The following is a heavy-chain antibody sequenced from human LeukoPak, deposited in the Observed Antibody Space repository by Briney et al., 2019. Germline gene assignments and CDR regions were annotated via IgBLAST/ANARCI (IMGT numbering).Heavy chain of an antibody. CDR2: INAGNGNA. CDR1: GYTFTSYA. V-gene: IGHV1-3*01. D-gene: IGHD5-12*01. J-gene: IGHJ4*02. Sequence: GASVKVSCKASGYTFTSYAMHWVRQAPGQRLEWMGWINAGNGNAKYSQKFQGRVTITRDTSASTAYMELSSLRSEDTAVYYCAIPGGYDSWYFDYWGQGTLVTVSS. CDR3: AIPGGYDSWYFDY.